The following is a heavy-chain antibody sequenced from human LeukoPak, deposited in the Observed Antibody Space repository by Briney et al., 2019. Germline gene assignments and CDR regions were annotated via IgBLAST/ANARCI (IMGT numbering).Heavy chain of an antibody. J-gene: IGHJ5*02. D-gene: IGHD2-2*01. CDR2: ISSSSSYI. V-gene: IGHV3-21*01. CDR3: ARDIVVVPAAIEAHNWFDP. CDR1: GFTFSSYS. Sequence: GGSLRLSCAASGFTFSSYSMNWVCQAPGKGLEWVSSISSSSSYIYYADSVKGRFTISRDNAKNSLYLQMNSLRAEDTAVYYCARDIVVVPAAIEAHNWFDPWGQGTLVTVSS.